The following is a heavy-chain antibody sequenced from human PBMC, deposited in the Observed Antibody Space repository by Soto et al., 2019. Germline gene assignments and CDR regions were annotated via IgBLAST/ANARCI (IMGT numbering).Heavy chain of an antibody. Sequence: SETLSLTCAVSGGSISSSNWWSWVRQPPGKGLEWIGEIYHSGSTNYNPSLKSRVTISVDKSKNQFSLKLSSVTAADTAVYYCARRGGYYYGSGSYYNFDYWGQGTLVTVSS. CDR3: ARRGGYYYGSGSYYNFDY. CDR2: IYHSGST. CDR1: GGSISSSNW. V-gene: IGHV4-4*02. D-gene: IGHD3-10*01. J-gene: IGHJ4*02.